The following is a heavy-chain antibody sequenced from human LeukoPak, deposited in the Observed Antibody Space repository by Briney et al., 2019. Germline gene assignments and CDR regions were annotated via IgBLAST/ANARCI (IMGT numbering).Heavy chain of an antibody. V-gene: IGHV3-48*03. CDR2: ISSSGSII. Sequence: PGGSLRLSCAASGFTFRICELSWVRQAPAKGLEWVSYISSSGSIIYYADSVKGRFTISRDSAKNSLYLQMNSLRAEDTAVYYCARHDYHSNSDSVDVCGQGTMVTVSS. D-gene: IGHD4-11*01. CDR1: GFTFRICE. CDR3: ARHDYHSNSDSVDV. J-gene: IGHJ3*01.